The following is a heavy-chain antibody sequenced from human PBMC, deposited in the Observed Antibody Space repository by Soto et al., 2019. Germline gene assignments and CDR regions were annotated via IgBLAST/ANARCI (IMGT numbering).Heavy chain of an antibody. J-gene: IGHJ6*02. CDR1: GYTFTSYY. CDR3: ASTPHTMVRGVPAPYGMDV. CDR2: INPSGGST. D-gene: IGHD3-10*01. Sequence: QVQLVQSGAEVKKPGASVKVSCKASGYTFTSYYLHWVLQAPGQGLEWMGIINPSGGSTSYAQKFQGRVTMTRDTSTSTVYMELSSLRSEDTAVYYCASTPHTMVRGVPAPYGMDVWGQGTTVTVSS. V-gene: IGHV1-46*01.